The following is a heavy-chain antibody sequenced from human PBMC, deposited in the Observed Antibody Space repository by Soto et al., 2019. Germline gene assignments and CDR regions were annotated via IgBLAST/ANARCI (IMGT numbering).Heavy chain of an antibody. CDR1: GGSISSYY. Sequence: PSETLSLTCTVSGGSISSYYWSWIRQPPGKGLEWIGYIYYSGSTNYNPSLKSRVTISVDTSKNQFSLKLSSVTAADTAVYYCAREAVGATDYFDYWGQEPWSPSPQ. CDR2: IYYSGST. CDR3: AREAVGATDYFDY. J-gene: IGHJ4*01. D-gene: IGHD1-26*01. V-gene: IGHV4-59*01.